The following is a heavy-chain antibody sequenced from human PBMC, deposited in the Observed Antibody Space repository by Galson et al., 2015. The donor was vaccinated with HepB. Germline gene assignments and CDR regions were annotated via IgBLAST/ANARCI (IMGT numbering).Heavy chain of an antibody. J-gene: IGHJ5*02. CDR2: ITSGSDYI. CDR3: ARTGSSTTILRNSWFDP. D-gene: IGHD2-2*01. Sequence: SLRLSCAASGFTFISYSTNWVRQAPGKGLEWVSSITSGSDYIYYADSVKGRFTISRDNAKNSLFLQMNSLRVEDAAVYYCARTGSSTTILRNSWFDPWGQGILVTVSS. V-gene: IGHV3-21*01. CDR1: GFTFISYS.